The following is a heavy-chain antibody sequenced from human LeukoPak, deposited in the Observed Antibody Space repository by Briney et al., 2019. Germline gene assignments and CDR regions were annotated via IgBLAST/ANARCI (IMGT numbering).Heavy chain of an antibody. V-gene: IGHV4-39*01. CDR3: ARCEKNNYDSSGYHGDWFDP. CDR1: GGSISSGSYY. CDR2: IYYSGST. J-gene: IGHJ5*02. D-gene: IGHD3-22*01. Sequence: SETLSLTCTVSGGSISSGSYYWSWIRQPPGKGLEWIGSIYYSGSTYYNPSLKSRVTISVDTSKNQFSLKLSSVTAADTAVYYCARCEKNNYDSSGYHGDWFDPWGQGTLVTVSS.